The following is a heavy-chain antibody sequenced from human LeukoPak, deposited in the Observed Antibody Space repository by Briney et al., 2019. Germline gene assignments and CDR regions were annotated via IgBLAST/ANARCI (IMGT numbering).Heavy chain of an antibody. Sequence: GGSLRLSCAASGFTFSTYGMHWVRQAPGKGLEWVAAVWYDGSNKYYADSVKGRFTISRDNSKKTLYLQMNSLRAEDTAVYYCARDGIVGSPLFKFDYWGQGTLVTVSS. CDR2: VWYDGSNK. V-gene: IGHV3-33*01. D-gene: IGHD1-26*01. CDR1: GFTFSTYG. J-gene: IGHJ4*02. CDR3: ARDGIVGSPLFKFDY.